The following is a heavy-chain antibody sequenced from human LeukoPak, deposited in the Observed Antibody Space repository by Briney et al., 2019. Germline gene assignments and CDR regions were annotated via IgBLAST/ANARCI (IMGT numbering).Heavy chain of an antibody. Sequence: PGGSLRLSCAASGFTFSSYAMSWVRQAPGKGLEWVSAISGSGGSTYYADSVKGRFTISRDNSKNTLYLQMNSLRAEDTAVYYCASKEWFGELEAPDYWGQGTLVTVSS. D-gene: IGHD3-10*01. CDR2: ISGSGGST. CDR1: GFTFSSYA. J-gene: IGHJ4*02. CDR3: ASKEWFGELEAPDY. V-gene: IGHV3-23*01.